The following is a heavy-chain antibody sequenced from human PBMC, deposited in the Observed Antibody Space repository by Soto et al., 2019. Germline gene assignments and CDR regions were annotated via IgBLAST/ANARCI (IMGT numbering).Heavy chain of an antibody. D-gene: IGHD3-22*01. CDR2: IYYSGST. Sequence: TLSLTFTVSGCSISSGDYYWSWIRQPPGKGLEWIGYIYYSGSTYYNPSLKSRVTISVDTSKNQFSLKLSSVTAADTAVYYCATGYYYDSSGAPFKYWGQGTLVTVSS. CDR3: ATGYYYDSSGAPFKY. J-gene: IGHJ4*02. V-gene: IGHV4-30-4*01. CDR1: GCSISSGDYY.